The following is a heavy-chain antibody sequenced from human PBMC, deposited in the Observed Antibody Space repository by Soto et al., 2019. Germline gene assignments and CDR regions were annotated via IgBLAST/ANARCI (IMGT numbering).Heavy chain of an antibody. D-gene: IGHD1-26*01. Sequence: QVQLVQSGAEVKKPGSSVKVSCKASGGTFSSYAISWVRQAPGQGLEWMGGIIPIFGTANYAQKFQGRVTNTADKSTNTAYMELSRLRSEDTAVYYWARDSAVGATQFDPWGQGTLVTVSS. CDR1: GGTFSSYA. CDR2: IIPIFGTA. V-gene: IGHV1-69*06. CDR3: ARDSAVGATQFDP. J-gene: IGHJ5*02.